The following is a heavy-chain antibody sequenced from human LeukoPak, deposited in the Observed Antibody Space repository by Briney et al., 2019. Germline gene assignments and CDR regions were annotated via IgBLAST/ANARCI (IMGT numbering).Heavy chain of an antibody. CDR3: ARDWRTYYYDSSTMDV. D-gene: IGHD3-22*01. J-gene: IGHJ6*04. V-gene: IGHV3-48*03. Sequence: GGSLRLSCAASGFTFSSYEMNWVRQAPGKGLEWVSYISSSGSTIYYADSVKGRFTISRDNAKNSLYLQMNSLRAEDTAVYYCARDWRTYYYDSSTMDVWGKGTTVTISS. CDR1: GFTFSSYE. CDR2: ISSSGSTI.